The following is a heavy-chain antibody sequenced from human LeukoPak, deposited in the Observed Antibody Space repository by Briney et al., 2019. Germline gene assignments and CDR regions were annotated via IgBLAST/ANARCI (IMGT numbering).Heavy chain of an antibody. D-gene: IGHD2-21*01. CDR3: ARFANDWFDP. J-gene: IGHJ5*02. CDR2: IYYSGST. V-gene: IGHV4-59*01. Sequence: SETLSLTCTVSGGSISSYYWSWIRQPPGKGLEWIGYIYYSGSTNYNPSLKSRVTISVDTSKNQFSLKLSSVTAADTAVYCCARFANDWFDPWGQGTLVTVSS. CDR1: GGSISSYY.